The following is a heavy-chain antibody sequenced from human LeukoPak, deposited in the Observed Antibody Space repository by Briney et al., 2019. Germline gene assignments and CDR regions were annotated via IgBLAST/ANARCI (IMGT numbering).Heavy chain of an antibody. D-gene: IGHD3-22*01. CDR3: TSTSILVVVIHP. V-gene: IGHV4-34*01. CDR2: INHSGST. CDR1: RGSFSVDY. Sequence: SETLSLTCAGYRGSFSVDYWSWIRQPPGKGLEWTGEINHSGSTNYNPSLKSRVTISVDTSKNQFSLKLSSVTAADMAVYYWTSTSILVVVIHPWGQGTLVTVSS. J-gene: IGHJ5*02.